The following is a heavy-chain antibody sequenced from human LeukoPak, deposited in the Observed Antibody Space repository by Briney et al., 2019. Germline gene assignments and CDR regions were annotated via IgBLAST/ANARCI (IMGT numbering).Heavy chain of an antibody. Sequence: PSETLSLIFTLSGGSISSYYWNWIRQPPGKGLEWIGRIYTSGSTNYNPSLKSRVTISVDTSKNQFSLKLSSVTAADTAVYYCARDLRSYDFWSGYFNWFDPWGQGTLVTVSS. CDR1: GGSISSYY. CDR2: IYTSGST. V-gene: IGHV4-4*08. J-gene: IGHJ5*02. CDR3: ARDLRSYDFWSGYFNWFDP. D-gene: IGHD3-3*01.